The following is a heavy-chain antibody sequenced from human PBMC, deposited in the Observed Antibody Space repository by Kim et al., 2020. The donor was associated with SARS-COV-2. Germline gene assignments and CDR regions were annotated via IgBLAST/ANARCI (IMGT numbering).Heavy chain of an antibody. Sequence: GGSLRLSCAACGFNFSNYGMHLVRQAPGKGLEWVAAIWYDGSTKYYADSVKGRFTISRDNSKNTLYVQMSSLRAQDTAVYYCARDQTSGMGWNFDYWGQGTLVTVSS. CDR1: GFNFSNYG. CDR2: IWYDGSTK. V-gene: IGHV3-33*01. D-gene: IGHD1-1*01. CDR3: ARDQTSGMGWNFDY. J-gene: IGHJ4*02.